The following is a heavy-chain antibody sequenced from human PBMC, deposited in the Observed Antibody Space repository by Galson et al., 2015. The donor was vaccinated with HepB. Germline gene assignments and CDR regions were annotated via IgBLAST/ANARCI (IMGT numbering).Heavy chain of an antibody. CDR1: GFTFSSYW. Sequence: SLRLSCAASGFTFSSYWMSWVRQAPGKGLEWVANIKQDGSEKYYVDSVKGRFTISRDNAKNSLYLQMNSLRAEDTAVYYCARDRGVGWLPFDIWGQGTMVTVSS. D-gene: IGHD5-18*01. V-gene: IGHV3-7*03. CDR3: ARDRGVGWLPFDI. CDR2: IKQDGSEK. J-gene: IGHJ3*02.